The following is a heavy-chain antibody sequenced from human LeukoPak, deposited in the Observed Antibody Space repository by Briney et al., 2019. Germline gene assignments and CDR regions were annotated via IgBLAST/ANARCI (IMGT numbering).Heavy chain of an antibody. CDR3: ARGDLTYYYDSSGPNGY. CDR1: GYTFTSYY. Sequence: ASVTVSCKASGYTFTSYYMHWVRQAPGQGLEWMGIINPSGGSTSYAQKFQGRVTMTRDTSTSTVYMELSSLRSEDTAVYYCARGDLTYYYDSSGPNGYWGQGTLVTVSS. CDR2: INPSGGST. D-gene: IGHD3-22*01. J-gene: IGHJ4*02. V-gene: IGHV1-46*01.